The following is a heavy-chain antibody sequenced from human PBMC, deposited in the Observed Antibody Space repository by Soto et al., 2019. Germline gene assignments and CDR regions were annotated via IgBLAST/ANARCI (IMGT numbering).Heavy chain of an antibody. D-gene: IGHD5-12*01. Sequence: SETLSLTCTVSGGSISSSSYYWGWIRQPPGKGLEWIGSIYYSGSSYYNPSLKCRVTISVDTSKNQFSLKLSSVTAADTAVYYCARGGYETNYYMDVWGKGTTVTVSS. CDR2: IYYSGSS. J-gene: IGHJ6*03. V-gene: IGHV4-39*01. CDR1: GGSISSSSYY. CDR3: ARGGYETNYYMDV.